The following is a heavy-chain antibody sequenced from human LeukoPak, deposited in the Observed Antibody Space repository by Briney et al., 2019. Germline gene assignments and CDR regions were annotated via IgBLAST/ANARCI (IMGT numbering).Heavy chain of an antibody. CDR3: AVISGYSSSWHSFYIDY. Sequence: ASVKVSCKASGYTFTSYYMHWVRQAPGQGLEWMGTINPSGGSTSYAQKFQGRVTMTRDTSTSTVYMELSSLRSEDTAVYYCAVISGYSSSWHSFYIDYWGQGTLVTVSS. V-gene: IGHV1-46*01. CDR1: GYTFTSYY. J-gene: IGHJ4*02. CDR2: INPSGGST. D-gene: IGHD6-13*01.